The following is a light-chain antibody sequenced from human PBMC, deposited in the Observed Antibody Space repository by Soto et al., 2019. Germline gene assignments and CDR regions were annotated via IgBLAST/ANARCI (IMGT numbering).Light chain of an antibody. CDR1: QSVSSY. V-gene: IGKV3-11*01. J-gene: IGKJ5*01. CDR3: QQRSNWSSIT. Sequence: EIVLTQSPATLSLSPGERATLSCRARQSVSSYLAWYQQKPDQAPRLLIYDASNRATGIPARFSGSGSGTDFTLTISRLEPEDCAVYYCQQRSNWSSITFGQGTRLEIK. CDR2: DAS.